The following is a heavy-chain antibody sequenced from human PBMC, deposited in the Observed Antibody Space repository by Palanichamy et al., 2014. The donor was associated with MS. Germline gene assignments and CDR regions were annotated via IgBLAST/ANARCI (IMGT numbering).Heavy chain of an antibody. V-gene: IGHV3-30*18. CDR2: ISYDGSNK. CDR1: GFTFSSYG. D-gene: IGHD2-15*01. Sequence: QVQLVESGGGVVQPGRSLRLSCAASGFTFSSYGMHWVRQAPGKGLEWVAVISYDGSNKYYADSVKGRFTISRDNSKNTLYLQMNSLRAEDMAVYYCAKDSGGSADEDGMDVWGQGTTVTVSS. CDR3: AKDSGGSADEDGMDV. J-gene: IGHJ6*02.